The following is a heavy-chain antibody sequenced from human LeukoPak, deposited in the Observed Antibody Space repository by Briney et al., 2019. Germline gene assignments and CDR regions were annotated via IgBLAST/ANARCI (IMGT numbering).Heavy chain of an antibody. J-gene: IGHJ4*02. D-gene: IGHD1-26*01. Sequence: KPSETLSLTCAVYGGSFSGYYWSWIRQPPGKGLEWIGEINHSGSTNYNPSLKSRVTISVDTSKNQFSLKLSSVTAADTAVYYCATPSFYSGSYLGGFDYWGQGTLVTVSS. CDR2: INHSGST. V-gene: IGHV4-34*01. CDR1: GGSFSGYY. CDR3: ATPSFYSGSYLGGFDY.